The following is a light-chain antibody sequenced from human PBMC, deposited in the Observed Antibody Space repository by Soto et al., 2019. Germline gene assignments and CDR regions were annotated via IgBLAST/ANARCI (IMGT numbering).Light chain of an antibody. V-gene: IGKV3-20*01. J-gene: IGKJ4*01. CDR3: QQYCSSPPT. Sequence: EIVLTQSPGTLSLSPGERATLSCRASQSVSSNYLAWYQRKPGQAPRLLIYGASSRATDIPNRFSGSGSGTDFTLTITSLEPEDFAVYFFQQYCSSPPTFGQGTKVEIK. CDR2: GAS. CDR1: QSVSSNY.